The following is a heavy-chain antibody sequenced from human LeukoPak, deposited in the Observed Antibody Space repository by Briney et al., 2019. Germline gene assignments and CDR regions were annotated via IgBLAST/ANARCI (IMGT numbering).Heavy chain of an antibody. Sequence: GGSLRLSCAASGFTFSNAWMSWVRQAPGKGLEWVSAISGSGGSTYYADSVKGRFTISRDNSKNTLYLQMNSLRAEDTAVYYCAKFIPGHSKTAAGPWGYFQHWGQGTLVTVSS. CDR2: ISGSGGST. D-gene: IGHD6-13*01. CDR1: GFTFSNAW. J-gene: IGHJ1*01. CDR3: AKFIPGHSKTAAGPWGYFQH. V-gene: IGHV3-23*01.